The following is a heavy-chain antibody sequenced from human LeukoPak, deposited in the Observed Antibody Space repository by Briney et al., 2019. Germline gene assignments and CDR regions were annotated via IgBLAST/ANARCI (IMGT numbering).Heavy chain of an antibody. Sequence: ASVKVSCKASGGTFSSYVISWVRQAPGQGLEWMGWISAYNGNTNYAQKLQGRVTMTTDTSTSTAYMELRSLRSDDTAVYYCARDRGYSYDYDYWGQGTLVTVSS. CDR2: ISAYNGNT. CDR3: ARDRGYSYDYDY. V-gene: IGHV1-18*01. D-gene: IGHD5-18*01. J-gene: IGHJ4*02. CDR1: GGTFSSYV.